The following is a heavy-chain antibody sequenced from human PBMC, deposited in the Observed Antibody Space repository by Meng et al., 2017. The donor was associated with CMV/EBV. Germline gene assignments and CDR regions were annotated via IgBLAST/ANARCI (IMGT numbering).Heavy chain of an antibody. CDR1: GFTFGSYA. V-gene: IGHV3-30-3*01. J-gene: IGHJ4*02. CDR3: ARDPPTVVMVYYFDY. Sequence: GESLKISCAASGFTFGSYAMHWVRQAPGKGLEWVAVISYDGSNKYYADSVKGRFTISRDNSKNTLYLQMNSLRAEDTAVYYCARDPPTVVMVYYFDYWGQGTLVTVSS. CDR2: ISYDGSNK. D-gene: IGHD4-23*01.